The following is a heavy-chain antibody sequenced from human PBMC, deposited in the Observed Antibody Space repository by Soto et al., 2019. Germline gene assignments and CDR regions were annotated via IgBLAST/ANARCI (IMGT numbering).Heavy chain of an antibody. CDR1: GGSISSSSYY. V-gene: IGHV4-39*01. Sequence: PSETLSLTCTVSGGSISSSSYYWGWIRQPPGKWLEWIGSIYYSGSTYYNPSLKSRVTISVDTSKNQFSLKLSSVTAADTAVYYCARRGYDFWSGYDYWGQGTLVTVSS. CDR3: ARRGYDFWSGYDY. D-gene: IGHD3-3*01. CDR2: IYYSGST. J-gene: IGHJ4*02.